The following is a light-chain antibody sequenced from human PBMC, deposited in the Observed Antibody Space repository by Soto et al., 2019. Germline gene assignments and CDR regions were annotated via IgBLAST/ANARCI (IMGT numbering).Light chain of an antibody. CDR1: QGIRND. V-gene: IGKV1-6*01. CDR3: LQDYNYPWT. J-gene: IGKJ1*01. CDR2: AAS. Sequence: IHMTQSPSSLSASVGDRVTITCRASQGIRNDLGWYQQKPGKAPKLLIYAASSLESGVPSRFSGSGSGTDFTLTISSLQPEDCAIYYCLQDYNYPWTFGQGTKVEIK.